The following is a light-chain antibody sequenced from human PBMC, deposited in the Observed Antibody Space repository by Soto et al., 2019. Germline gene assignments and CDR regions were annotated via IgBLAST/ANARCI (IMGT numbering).Light chain of an antibody. CDR1: QSVSTW. CDR2: DAS. V-gene: IGKV3-11*01. Sequence: EIVLTQSPATLSLSPGDTATLSCRASQSVSTWLTWYQQKPGQAPRLLIYDASNRATGIPARFSGSGSGTDFTLTISSLEPEDFAVYYCQLRSNWITFGQGTRLEIE. J-gene: IGKJ5*01. CDR3: QLRSNWIT.